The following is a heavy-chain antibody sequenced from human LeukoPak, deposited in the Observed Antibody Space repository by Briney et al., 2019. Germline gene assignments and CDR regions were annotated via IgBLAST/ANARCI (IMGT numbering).Heavy chain of an antibody. D-gene: IGHD2-15*01. CDR2: IYTNGTT. J-gene: IGHJ6*02. CDR1: GGSVRNYY. CDR3: AKEDIVVVTKYIHYGMDV. Sequence: SETLSLTCIVSGGSVRNYYWTWIWQPAGKGLQWIGRIYTNGTTNYSPSLKSRVTMSVDMSKNQFSLKLTSVTAADTAVYYCAKEDIVVVTKYIHYGMDVWGQGTTVTVSS. V-gene: IGHV4-4*07.